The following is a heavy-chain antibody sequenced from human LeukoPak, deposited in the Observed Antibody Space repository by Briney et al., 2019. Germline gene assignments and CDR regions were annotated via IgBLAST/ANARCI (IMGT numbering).Heavy chain of an antibody. V-gene: IGHV3-21*05. CDR3: ARDGP. CDR1: GFTFSSYA. J-gene: IGHJ5*02. Sequence: PGGSLRLSCAASGFTFSSYAMTWVRQAPGKGLEWVSYISSSSSHTNYADSVKGRFTISRDNAKNSLYLQMNSLRAEDTAVYYCARDGPRGQGTLVTVSS. CDR2: ISSSSSHT.